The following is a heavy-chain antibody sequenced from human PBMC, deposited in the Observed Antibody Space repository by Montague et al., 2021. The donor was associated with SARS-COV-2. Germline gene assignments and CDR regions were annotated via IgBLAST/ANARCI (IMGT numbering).Heavy chain of an antibody. CDR1: GDSITNNYY. CDR3: ARRHIVASNRAFDY. D-gene: IGHD2-21*01. CDR2: IYHSGTT. Sequence: SETLSLTCTVSGDSITNNYYWGWIRQPPGKGLEWIGTIYHSGTTYYSPSLKSRVTISVDTSNNQFSLKLTSVTAADTAVYYCARRHIVASNRAFDYWGREPSSPSPQ. J-gene: IGHJ4*02. V-gene: IGHV4-38-2*02.